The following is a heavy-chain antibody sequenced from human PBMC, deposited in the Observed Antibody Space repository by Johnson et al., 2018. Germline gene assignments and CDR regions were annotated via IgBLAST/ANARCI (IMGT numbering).Heavy chain of an antibody. Sequence: VQLVESGAEVKKPGASVKVSCKASGYTFSNYAMQWVRQAPGQRLEWMGWINGGNGNTKHSQKFHGRVTITRDTSASTAYMELSSLRSEDTAVYYCARQGTMGFAFDIWGQGTMVTVSS. J-gene: IGHJ3*02. CDR2: INGGNGNT. CDR1: GYTFSNYA. V-gene: IGHV1-3*01. D-gene: IGHD1-1*01. CDR3: ARQGTMGFAFDI.